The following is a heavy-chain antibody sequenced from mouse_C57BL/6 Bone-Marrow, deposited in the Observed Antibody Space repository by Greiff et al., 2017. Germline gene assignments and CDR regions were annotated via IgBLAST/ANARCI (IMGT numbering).Heavy chain of an antibody. CDR2: IYPGSGST. CDR3: ARGFYCYFDV. CDR1: GYTFTSYW. V-gene: IGHV1-55*01. J-gene: IGHJ1*03. Sequence: QVQLQQPGAELVKPGASVKMSCKASGYTFTSYWITWVKQRPGQGLEWIGDIYPGSGSTNYNEKFKSKATLTVDTSYSPAYMQLSSLTSEDSAVYYCARGFYCYFDVWGTGTTVTVSS.